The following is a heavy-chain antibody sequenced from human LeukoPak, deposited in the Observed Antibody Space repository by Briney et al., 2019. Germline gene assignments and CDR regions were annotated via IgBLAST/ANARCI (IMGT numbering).Heavy chain of an antibody. Sequence: ASVKVSCKASGYTFTTYAMHWVRQAPGQRLEWMGWINAGNGNTKYSQKFQGRVTITRDTSASTAYMELSGLRSEDTAVYYCARTYCSSTSCYNVDRWGQGTLVTVSS. V-gene: IGHV1-3*01. CDR3: ARTYCSSTSCYNVDR. J-gene: IGHJ4*02. CDR2: INAGNGNT. CDR1: GYTFTTYA. D-gene: IGHD2-2*02.